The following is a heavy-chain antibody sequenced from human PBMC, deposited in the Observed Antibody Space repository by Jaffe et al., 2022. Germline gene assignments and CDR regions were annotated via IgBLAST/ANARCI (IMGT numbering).Heavy chain of an antibody. D-gene: IGHD3-3*01. CDR3: AKSQVGDPYNFYHY. V-gene: IGHV4-38-2*02. Sequence: QVQLQESGPGLVKPSETLSLTCNVSGYFISSGYYWGWIRQPPGKGLEWIGDIYRSGTTYYNPSLKSRVTISLDMSKNQFSLKMFSVTAADTAVYYCAKSQVGDPYNFYHYWGQGIHVTVSS. CDR2: IYRSGTT. CDR1: GYFISSGYY. J-gene: IGHJ4*02.